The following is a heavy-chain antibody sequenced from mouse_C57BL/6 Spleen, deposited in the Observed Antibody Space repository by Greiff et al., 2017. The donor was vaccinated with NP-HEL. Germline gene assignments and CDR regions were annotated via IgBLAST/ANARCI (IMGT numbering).Heavy chain of an antibody. CDR3: AREGGRDYGYYVVY. D-gene: IGHD2-2*01. CDR2: INYDGSST. J-gene: IGHJ2*01. V-gene: IGHV5-16*01. CDR1: GFTFSDYY. Sequence: EVKLVESEGGLVQPGSSMKLSCTASGFTFSDYYMAWVRQVPEKGLEWVANINYDGSSTYYLDSLKSRFIISRDNAKNILYLQMSSLKSEDTATYYCAREGGRDYGYYVVYWGQGTTLTVSS.